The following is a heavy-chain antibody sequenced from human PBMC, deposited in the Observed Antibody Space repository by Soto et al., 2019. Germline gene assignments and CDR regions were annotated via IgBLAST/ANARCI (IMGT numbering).Heavy chain of an antibody. CDR3: AKDRSVDTRDWFDP. CDR2: ITGSGGST. V-gene: IGHV3-23*01. J-gene: IGHJ5*02. CDR1: GITFGTYA. D-gene: IGHD5-18*01. Sequence: EVQLLESGGGLVQPGGSLRLSCAASGITFGTYAMNWVRQAPGKGLEWVSGITGSGGSTYYADSVKGRFTISRDNSENTLYLQMNSLRGDDTAVYYCAKDRSVDTRDWFDPWGQGTLVTVSS.